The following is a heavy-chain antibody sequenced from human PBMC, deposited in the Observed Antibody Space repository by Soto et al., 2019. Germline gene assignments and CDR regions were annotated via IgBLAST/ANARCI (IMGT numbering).Heavy chain of an antibody. D-gene: IGHD2-15*01. CDR1: GFTFSSYG. CDR3: AKEARTATHYYYYMDV. V-gene: IGHV3-30*18. CDR2: ISYDGSNK. J-gene: IGHJ6*03. Sequence: QVQLVESGGGVVQPGRSLRLSCAASGFTFSSYGMHWVRQAPGKGLEWVAVISYDGSNKYYADSVKGRLTISRDNSKNTLYLQINSLRAEDTAVYYCAKEARTATHYYYYMDVWGKGTTVTVSS.